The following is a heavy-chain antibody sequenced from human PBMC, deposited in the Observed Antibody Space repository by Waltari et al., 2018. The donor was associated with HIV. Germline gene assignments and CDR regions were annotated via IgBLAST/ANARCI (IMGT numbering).Heavy chain of an antibody. Sequence: KPGQSLKISCKGSGYSFTSYWIGWVRQAPGTGLEWMGDIYPADSDTTYNPSFRGQVTISVDTSISTAYVQWRSLKASDTAVYFCARRLVGADAFEIWGQGTEVIVSS. CDR1: GYSFTSYW. V-gene: IGHV5-51*03. J-gene: IGHJ3*02. D-gene: IGHD1-26*01. CDR3: ARRLVGADAFEI. CDR2: IYPADSDT.